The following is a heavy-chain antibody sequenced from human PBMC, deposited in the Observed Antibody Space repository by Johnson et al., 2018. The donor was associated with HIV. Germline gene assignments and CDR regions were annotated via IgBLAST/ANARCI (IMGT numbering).Heavy chain of an antibody. CDR3: ARDQLGSKFELSFYAFDM. CDR2: IKSKTDGGTT. Sequence: VQLVESGGGLVKPGGSLRLSCAASGFTFSNAWMSWVLQAPGKGLEWVGRIKSKTDGGTTDYAAPVKGRLTIARDDSKNTLYLQMDSLRPEDTAFYYCARDQLGSKFELSFYAFDMWGQGTLVTVSS. J-gene: IGHJ3*02. CDR1: GFTFSNAW. D-gene: IGHD3-16*02. V-gene: IGHV3-15*05.